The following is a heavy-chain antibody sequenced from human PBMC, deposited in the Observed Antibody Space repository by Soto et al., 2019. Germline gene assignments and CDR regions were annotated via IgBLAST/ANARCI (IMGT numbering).Heavy chain of an antibody. J-gene: IGHJ6*02. CDR2: IWYDGSNK. CDR3: ASEYCSGGSCYYYGMDV. CDR1: GFTFSSYG. D-gene: IGHD2-15*01. Sequence: QVQLVESGGGVVQPGRSLRLSCAASGFTFSSYGMHWVRQAPGKGLEWVAVIWYDGSNKYYADPVKGRFTISRDNSKNTLYLQMNSLRAEDTAVYYCASEYCSGGSCYYYGMDVWGQGTTVTVSS. V-gene: IGHV3-33*01.